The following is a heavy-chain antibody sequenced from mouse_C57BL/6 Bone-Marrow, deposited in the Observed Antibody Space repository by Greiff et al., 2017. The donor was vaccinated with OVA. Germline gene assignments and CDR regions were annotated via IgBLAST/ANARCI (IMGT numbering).Heavy chain of an antibody. CDR2: IDPSDSYT. D-gene: IGHD1-2*01. Sequence: VKLQESGAELVMPGASVKLSCKASGYTFTSYWMHWVKQRPGQGLEWIGEIDPSDSYTNYNQKFKGKSTLTVDKSSSTAYMQLSSLTSEDSAVYYCATLGYSCPYWGQGTLVTVSA. CDR1: GYTFTSYW. CDR3: ATLGYSCPY. J-gene: IGHJ3*01. V-gene: IGHV1-69*01.